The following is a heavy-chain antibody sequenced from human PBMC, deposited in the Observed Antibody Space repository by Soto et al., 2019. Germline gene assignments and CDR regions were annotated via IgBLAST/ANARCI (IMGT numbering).Heavy chain of an antibody. Sequence: QVQLVQSGAEVKKPGASVKVSCKASGYTFTSYAMHWVRQAPGQRLEWMGWINAGNGNTKYSQKFQGRVTITRDTSASTAYMELSSLRSEDTAVYYCARAIAVAGTWYYYGMDVWGQGTTVTVSS. CDR2: INAGNGNT. D-gene: IGHD6-19*01. CDR3: ARAIAVAGTWYYYGMDV. J-gene: IGHJ6*02. V-gene: IGHV1-3*01. CDR1: GYTFTSYA.